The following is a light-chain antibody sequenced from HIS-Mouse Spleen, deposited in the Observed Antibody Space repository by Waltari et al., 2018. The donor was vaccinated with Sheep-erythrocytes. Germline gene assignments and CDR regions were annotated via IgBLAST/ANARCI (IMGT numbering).Light chain of an antibody. V-gene: IGLV3-1*01. J-gene: IGLJ1*01. Sequence: SYELTQPPSVSVSPGQTASITCSGDKLGDKYACWYQQKPGQSPVLVIYHDSKRPSGIPKRVSGSNSGNTAPLTISGTQAMDEADYYCQAWDSSIYVFGTGTKVTVL. CDR2: HDS. CDR3: QAWDSSIYV. CDR1: KLGDKY.